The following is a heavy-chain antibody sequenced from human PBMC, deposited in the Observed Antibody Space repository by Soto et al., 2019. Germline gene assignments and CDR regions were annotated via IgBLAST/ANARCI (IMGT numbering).Heavy chain of an antibody. CDR1: GYTFTSYA. CDR3: ARGYQPLDV. V-gene: IGHV1-3*01. CDR2: INAGNGNT. Sequence: QVQLVQSGAEVKKPGASVKVSCKASGYTFTSYAMHWVRQAPGQRLEWMGWINAGNGNTKYSQKFQGRVTITRDTSASTAYMKLSSLRSEDTAVYYCARGYQPLDVWGPGTTVTVSS. J-gene: IGHJ6*02. D-gene: IGHD2-2*01.